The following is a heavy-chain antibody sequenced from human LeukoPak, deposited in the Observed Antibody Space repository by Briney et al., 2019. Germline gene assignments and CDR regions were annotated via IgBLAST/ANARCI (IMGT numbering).Heavy chain of an antibody. Sequence: PGGSLRLSCAASGFTFSSSAMSWLRQTPGKGLEWVSSITGNGATTYYSDSVKGRFTISRDNSKNTLSLQMNSLRAEDTVVYFCAKERRRVDTAMVRSYYFENWGQGTLVTVSS. CDR3: AKERRRVDTAMVRSYYFEN. V-gene: IGHV3-23*01. D-gene: IGHD5-18*01. J-gene: IGHJ4*02. CDR2: ITGNGATT. CDR1: GFTFSSSA.